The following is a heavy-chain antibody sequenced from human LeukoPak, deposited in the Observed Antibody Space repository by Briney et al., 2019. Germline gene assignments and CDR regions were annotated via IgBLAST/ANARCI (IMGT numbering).Heavy chain of an antibody. D-gene: IGHD4-23*01. Sequence: PSETLSLTCTVSGGSISSSSYYWGWIRQPPGKGLEWIGSIYYSGSTHYNPSLKSRVTISVDTSKNQFSLKLSSVTAADTAVYYCARDWTTVVTKYFDYWGQGTLVTVSS. J-gene: IGHJ4*02. CDR1: GGSISSSSYY. CDR2: IYYSGST. CDR3: ARDWTTVVTKYFDY. V-gene: IGHV4-39*07.